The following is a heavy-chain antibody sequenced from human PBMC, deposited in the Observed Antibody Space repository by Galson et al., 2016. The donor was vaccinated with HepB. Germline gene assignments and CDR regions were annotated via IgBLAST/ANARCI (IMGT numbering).Heavy chain of an antibody. CDR3: ARETDYNVHAFDY. J-gene: IGHJ4*02. D-gene: IGHD3-10*01. Sequence: SLRLSCAASGFIFRLYPIHWVRQAPGQGLEWVAVISYDGHTEYYTDSVKGRFTISRDNSNGTVYLQMSSLRAEDTAVYFCARETDYNVHAFDYWGQGTLVTVSS. CDR1: GFIFRLYP. V-gene: IGHV3-30-3*01. CDR2: ISYDGHTE.